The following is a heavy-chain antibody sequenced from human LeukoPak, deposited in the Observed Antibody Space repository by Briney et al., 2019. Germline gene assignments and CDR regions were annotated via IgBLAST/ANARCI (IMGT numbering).Heavy chain of an antibody. D-gene: IGHD2-2*02. J-gene: IGHJ6*02. CDR1: GYTFTGYY. Sequence: ASVKVSCKASGYTFTGYYMHWVRQAPGQGLEWMGWINPNSGGTDYAQKFLGRVTMTRDTSISTAYMELSRLRSDDTAVYYCARGQTGYCSSTSCYTPLGMDVWGQGTTVTVSS. CDR3: ARGQTGYCSSTSCYTPLGMDV. CDR2: INPNSGGT. V-gene: IGHV1-2*02.